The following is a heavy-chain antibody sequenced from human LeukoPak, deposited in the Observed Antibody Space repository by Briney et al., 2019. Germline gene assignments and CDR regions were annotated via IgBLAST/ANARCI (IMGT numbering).Heavy chain of an antibody. J-gene: IGHJ4*02. Sequence: ASVKVSCKASGGTFSSYAISWVRQAPGQGLEWMGRIIPIFGTANYAQKFQGRVTITTDESTSKAYIELSSLRSEDTAVYYCARMSNGGREDYWGQGTLVTVSS. D-gene: IGHD4-23*01. V-gene: IGHV1-69*05. CDR2: IIPIFGTA. CDR3: ARMSNGGREDY. CDR1: GGTFSSYA.